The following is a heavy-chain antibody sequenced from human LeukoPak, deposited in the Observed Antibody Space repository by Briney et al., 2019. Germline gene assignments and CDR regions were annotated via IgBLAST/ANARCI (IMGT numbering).Heavy chain of an antibody. CDR3: ARDRMGAIMYFDV. V-gene: IGHV3-21*04. J-gene: IGHJ2*01. Sequence: GSLRLSCAASGFSFSSYNMNWVRQAPGKGLEWVSSITSSSTYTFYADSVKGRFTISRDNARNSLYLQMNSLRAEDTAVYYCARDRMGAIMYFDVWGRGTLVTVSS. CDR1: GFSFSSYN. CDR2: ITSSSTYT. D-gene: IGHD3-10*01.